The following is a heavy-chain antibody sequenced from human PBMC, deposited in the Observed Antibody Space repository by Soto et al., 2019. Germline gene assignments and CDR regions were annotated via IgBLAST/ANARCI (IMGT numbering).Heavy chain of an antibody. CDR2: ISGSGGST. CDR1: GFTFSSYA. D-gene: IGHD6-19*01. J-gene: IGHJ5*02. CDR3: AKDYPQWLVPWDWFDP. Sequence: GGSLRLSCAASGFTFSSYAMSWVRQAPGKGLEWVSAISGSGGSTYYADSVKGRFTISRDNSKNTLYLQMNSLRAEDTAVYYCAKDYPQWLVPWDWFDPWGQGTLVTVSS. V-gene: IGHV3-23*01.